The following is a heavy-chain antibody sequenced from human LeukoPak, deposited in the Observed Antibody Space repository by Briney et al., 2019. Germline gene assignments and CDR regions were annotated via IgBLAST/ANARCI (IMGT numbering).Heavy chain of an antibody. V-gene: IGHV3-74*01. Sequence: HPGGSLRLSCAASGFTFSSYWMHWVRQAPGKGLVWVSRINTDESSTSYADSVKGRFTISRDNSKNTLYLQMNSLRAEDTAVYYCAKDKAVRGVITCFDYWGQGTLVTVSS. CDR1: GFTFSSYW. CDR3: AKDKAVRGVITCFDY. CDR2: INTDESST. J-gene: IGHJ4*02. D-gene: IGHD3-10*01.